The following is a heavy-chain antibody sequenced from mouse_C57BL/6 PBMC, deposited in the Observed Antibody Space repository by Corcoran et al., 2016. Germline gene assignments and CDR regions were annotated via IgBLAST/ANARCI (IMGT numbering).Heavy chain of an antibody. J-gene: IGHJ1*03. CDR3: AAGSNWYFDV. CDR2: ISYDGSN. CDR1: GYSITSGYY. Sequence: DVQLQESGPGLVKPSQSLSLTCSVTGYSITSGYYWNWIRQFPGNKLEWMGYISYDGSNNYNPSLKNLISITRDTSKNQFFLKLNSVTTEDTATYYCAAGSNWYFDVWGTGTTVTVSS. D-gene: IGHD3-3*01. V-gene: IGHV3-6*01.